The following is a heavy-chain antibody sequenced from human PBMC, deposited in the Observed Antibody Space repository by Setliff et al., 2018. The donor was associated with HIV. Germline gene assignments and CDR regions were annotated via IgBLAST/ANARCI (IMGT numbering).Heavy chain of an antibody. CDR1: GGTFRSYS. D-gene: IGHD2-21*01. J-gene: IGHJ6*02. V-gene: IGHV1-69*11. Sequence: SVKVSCKASGGTFRSYSINWVRQAPGQGLEWMGTIIPFIDATHYAQSFQGRLTITADDSSNTAYMELSSLRSEDTAVYYCARALPAGRLQKLSQKTKDVWGQGTSVTAP. CDR2: IIPFIDAT. CDR3: ARALPAGRLQKLSQKTKDV.